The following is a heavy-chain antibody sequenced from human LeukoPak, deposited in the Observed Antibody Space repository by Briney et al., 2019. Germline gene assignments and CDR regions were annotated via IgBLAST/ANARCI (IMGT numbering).Heavy chain of an antibody. Sequence: GESLEISCKGSGSIFTNYWIGWVRQVPGKGVEWMGIISPGDSDTRYSPSFQGQVTMSADKSIRTAYLQWSSLKASDTAMYYCARQAVRYYDGSAFDYWGQGTLVTVSS. CDR1: GSIFTNYW. J-gene: IGHJ4*02. D-gene: IGHD3-22*01. CDR3: ARQAVRYYDGSAFDY. V-gene: IGHV5-51*01. CDR2: ISPGDSDT.